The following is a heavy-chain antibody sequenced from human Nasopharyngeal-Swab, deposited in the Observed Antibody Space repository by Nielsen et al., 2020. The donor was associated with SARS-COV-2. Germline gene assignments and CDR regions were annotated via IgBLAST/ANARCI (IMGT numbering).Heavy chain of an antibody. J-gene: IGHJ4*02. D-gene: IGHD1-1*01. CDR3: ARDRGLEYYDY. CDR2: IYSGGST. CDR1: GFTFNNAW. V-gene: IGHV3-53*01. Sequence: GGSLRLSCAASGFTFNNAWMTWVRQAPGKGLEWVSVIYSGGSTYYADSVKGRFTISRDNSKNTLYLQMNSLRAEDTAVYYCARDRGLEYYDYWGQGTLVTVSS.